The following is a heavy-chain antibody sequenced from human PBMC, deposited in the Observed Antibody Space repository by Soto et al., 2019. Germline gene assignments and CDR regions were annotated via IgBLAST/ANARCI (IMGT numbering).Heavy chain of an antibody. V-gene: IGHV3-23*01. CDR1: GFSFTNFA. CDR3: AKDDFTDRGDDYFDY. J-gene: IGHJ4*02. Sequence: GGSLRLSCAASGFSFTNFAMSWVRQAPGKGLEWVAGIGASGDITWYADSVKGRLSISRDNSKNTLYLQLNSLRFEDTAAYYCAKDDFTDRGDDYFDYWGPGTLVTVSS. CDR2: IGASGDIT. D-gene: IGHD2-21*02.